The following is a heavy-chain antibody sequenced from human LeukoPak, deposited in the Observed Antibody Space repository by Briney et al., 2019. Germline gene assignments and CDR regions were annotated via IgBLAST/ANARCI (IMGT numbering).Heavy chain of an antibody. CDR2: IRYDGSNK. CDR1: GFTFSSYG. V-gene: IGHV3-30*02. J-gene: IGHJ3*02. Sequence: GGSLRLSCAASGFTFSSYGMHWVRQAPGKGLEWVAFIRYDGSNKYYADSVKGRFTISRDNSKNTLYLQMNSLRAEDTAVYYCAKDRIAVAGTGEAFDIWGQGTMVTVSS. CDR3: AKDRIAVAGTGEAFDI. D-gene: IGHD6-19*01.